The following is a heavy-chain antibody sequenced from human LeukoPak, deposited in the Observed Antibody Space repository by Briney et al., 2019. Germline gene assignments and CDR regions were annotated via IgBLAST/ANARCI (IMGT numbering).Heavy chain of an antibody. Sequence: GGSLRLSCAASGFTFSSYAMSWVRQAPGKGLEWVLAISGSGGSTYYADSVKGRFTISRDNSKNTLYLQMDSLRAEDTAVYYCAKSPSAAAHPPFDPWGQGTLVTVSS. CDR1: GFTFSSYA. CDR2: ISGSGGST. J-gene: IGHJ5*02. D-gene: IGHD2-2*01. CDR3: AKSPSAAAHPPFDP. V-gene: IGHV3-23*01.